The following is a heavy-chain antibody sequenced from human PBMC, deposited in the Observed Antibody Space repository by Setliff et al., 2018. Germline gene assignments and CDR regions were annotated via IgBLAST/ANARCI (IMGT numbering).Heavy chain of an antibody. CDR2: INPSGGYT. D-gene: IGHD2-8*01. Sequence: GPPVKVSCKASGHTFTSYFMQWVRQAPGQGLEWMGMINPSGGYTIYAQKFQGRVTMTRDTSTSTVYLELSSLRSEDTAVYCCARGLIVLPGPSGDMGYFDYWGQGTLVTVSS. CDR3: ARGLIVLPGPSGDMGYFDY. CDR1: GHTFTSYF. V-gene: IGHV1-46*01. J-gene: IGHJ4*02.